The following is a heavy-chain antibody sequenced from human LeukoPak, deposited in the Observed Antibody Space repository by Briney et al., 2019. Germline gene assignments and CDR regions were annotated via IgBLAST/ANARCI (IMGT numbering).Heavy chain of an antibody. D-gene: IGHD1-26*01. CDR2: INGYNGNT. J-gene: IGHJ3*02. CDR3: ARNDGTYGLPFEI. CDR1: GYTLSSYH. Sequence: ASVKVSCKASGYTLSSYHMSWVRQAPGQGLEWMGWINGYNGNTKYAQKIRGRVTMTTDSSTNTAYMDLRRLRSDDTAVYYCARNDGTYGLPFEIWGQGTMVTVSS. V-gene: IGHV1-18*01.